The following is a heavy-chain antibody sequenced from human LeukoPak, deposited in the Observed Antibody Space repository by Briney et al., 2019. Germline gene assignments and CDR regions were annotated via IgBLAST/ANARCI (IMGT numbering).Heavy chain of an antibody. V-gene: IGHV3-33*01. D-gene: IGHD5-12*01. J-gene: IGHJ4*02. CDR1: GFTFSSYG. CDR3: ATSDIVATEALDY. Sequence: GGSLRLSCAASGFTFSSYGMHRVRQAPGKGLEWVAVIWYDGSNKYYADSVKGRFTISRDNSKNTLYLQMNSLRAEDTAVYYCATSDIVATEALDYWGQGTLVTVSS. CDR2: IWYDGSNK.